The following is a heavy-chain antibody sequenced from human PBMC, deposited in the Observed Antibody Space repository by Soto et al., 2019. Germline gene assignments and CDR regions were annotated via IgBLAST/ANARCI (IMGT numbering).Heavy chain of an antibody. CDR3: ARGRAHYDILTGYYTHNWFDP. V-gene: IGHV4-30-4*08. CDR1: GGSISSGGYY. D-gene: IGHD3-9*01. J-gene: IGHJ5*02. CDR2: IYYSGST. Sequence: SETLSLTCTVSGGSISSGGYYWSWIRQHPGKGLEWIGYIYYSGSTYYNPSLKSRVTISVDTSKNQFSLKLSSVTAADTAVYYCARGRAHYDILTGYYTHNWFDPWGQGTLVTVSS.